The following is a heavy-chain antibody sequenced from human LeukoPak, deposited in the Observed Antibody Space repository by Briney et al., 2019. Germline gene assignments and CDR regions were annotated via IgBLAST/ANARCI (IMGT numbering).Heavy chain of an antibody. CDR1: GFTFSDYY. J-gene: IGHJ3*02. V-gene: IGHV3-11*04. Sequence: GGSLRLSCAASGFTFSDYYMSWIRQAPGKGLEWVSYISSSGSTIYYADSVKGRFTISRDNAKNSLYLQMNSLRAEDTAVYYCARDKRAVAGTTSDAFDIWGQGTMVTVSS. D-gene: IGHD6-19*01. CDR2: ISSSGSTI. CDR3: ARDKRAVAGTTSDAFDI.